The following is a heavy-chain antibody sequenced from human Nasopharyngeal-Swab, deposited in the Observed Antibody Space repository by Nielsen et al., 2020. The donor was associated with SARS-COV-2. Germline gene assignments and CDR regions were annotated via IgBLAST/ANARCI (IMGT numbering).Heavy chain of an antibody. D-gene: IGHD6-13*01. J-gene: IGHJ6*02. CDR3: ATGLGSNPAAGPSDGMDV. V-gene: IGHV1-24*01. CDR2: FDPEDGET. CDR1: GYTLTELS. Sequence: ASVKVSCKVFGYTLTELSMHWVRQAPGKGLEWMGGFDPEDGETIYAQKFQGRVTMTEDTSTDTAYMELSSLRSEDTAVYYCATGLGSNPAAGPSDGMDVWGQGTTVTVSS.